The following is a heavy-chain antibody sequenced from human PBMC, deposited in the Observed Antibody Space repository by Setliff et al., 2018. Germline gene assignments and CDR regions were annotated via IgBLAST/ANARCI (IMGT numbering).Heavy chain of an antibody. CDR3: TTGIVVEPTEGYYYYMDV. D-gene: IGHD2-2*01. Sequence: GGSLRLSCAASGFTFSSYSMNWVRQAPGKGLEWVGRIKSKTDGGTTDYAAPVKGRFTISRDDSKNTLYLQMNSLKTEDTAVYYCTTGIVVEPTEGYYYYMDVWGKGTTVTVSS. CDR1: GFTFSSYS. J-gene: IGHJ6*03. V-gene: IGHV3-15*01. CDR2: IKSKTDGGTT.